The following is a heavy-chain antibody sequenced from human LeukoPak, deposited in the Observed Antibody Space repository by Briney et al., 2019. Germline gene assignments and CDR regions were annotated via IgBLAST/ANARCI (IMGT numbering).Heavy chain of an antibody. Sequence: GGSLRLSCAASGFTFSSYGMHWVRQAPGKGLEWVAVISYDGSNKYHADSVKGRFTISRDNSKNTLYLQMNSLRAEDTAVYYYAKDSSYGYGPWGQGTLVTVSS. CDR2: ISYDGSNK. V-gene: IGHV3-30*18. J-gene: IGHJ5*02. D-gene: IGHD5-18*01. CDR1: GFTFSSYG. CDR3: AKDSSYGYGP.